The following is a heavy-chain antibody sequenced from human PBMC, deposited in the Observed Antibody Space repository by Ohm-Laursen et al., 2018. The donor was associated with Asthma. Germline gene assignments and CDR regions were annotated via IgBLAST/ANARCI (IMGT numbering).Heavy chain of an antibody. CDR2: ISTASTFI. CDR3: ARDAVEYNYGYRPIFDY. CDR1: GFTFSSYA. V-gene: IGHV3-21*01. Sequence: SLRLSCAASGFTFSSYAMSWVRQAPGKGLEWVASISTASTFIYYADSVRGRFTTSRDNAKNLVYLQMNDLRAEDTALYYCARDAVEYNYGYRPIFDYWGQGTLVSVSS. J-gene: IGHJ4*02. D-gene: IGHD5-18*01.